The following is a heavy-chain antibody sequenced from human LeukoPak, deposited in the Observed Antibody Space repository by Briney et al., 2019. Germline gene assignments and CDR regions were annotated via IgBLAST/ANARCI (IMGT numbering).Heavy chain of an antibody. CDR2: IIPIFGTA. CDR3: ARVAPSRYFDWLLHFDY. CDR1: GGAFSSYA. Sequence: SVRVSCKASGGAFSSYAISWVRQAPGQGLEWMGGIIPIFGTANYAQKFQGRVTITADESTSTAYMELSSLRSEDTAVYYCARVAPSRYFDWLLHFDYWGQGTLVTVSS. V-gene: IGHV1-69*13. J-gene: IGHJ4*02. D-gene: IGHD3-9*01.